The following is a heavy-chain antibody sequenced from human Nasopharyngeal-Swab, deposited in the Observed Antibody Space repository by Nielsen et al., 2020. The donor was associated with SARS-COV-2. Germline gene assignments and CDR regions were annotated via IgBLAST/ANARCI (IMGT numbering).Heavy chain of an antibody. V-gene: IGHV3-23*01. CDR1: GFSFSSYS. J-gene: IGHJ4*02. Sequence: GESLKISCTASGFSFSSYSMRWVRQAPGKGLEWGSSISYTRGGASYADSVRGRFTISRDNSKKEVYLHMNSLRPEDTAVYYCAKDQGCSGGGCGLDYWGPGTLVTVSS. D-gene: IGHD2-15*01. CDR3: AKDQGCSGGGCGLDY. CDR2: ISYTRGGA.